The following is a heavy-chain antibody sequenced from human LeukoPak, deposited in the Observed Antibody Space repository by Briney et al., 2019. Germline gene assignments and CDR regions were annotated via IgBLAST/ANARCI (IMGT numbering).Heavy chain of an antibody. V-gene: IGHV3-74*01. Sequence: GGSLRLSCAASGFTFSSYWMPWVRQAPGKGLVWVSRINSGGSSTGYAESVKGRFTISRDNTKNTLYLQMNSLRAEDTAMYYCATSRTFDYWGQGTLVTVSS. CDR2: INSGGSST. J-gene: IGHJ4*02. CDR1: GFTFSSYW. D-gene: IGHD1-1*01. CDR3: ATSRTFDY.